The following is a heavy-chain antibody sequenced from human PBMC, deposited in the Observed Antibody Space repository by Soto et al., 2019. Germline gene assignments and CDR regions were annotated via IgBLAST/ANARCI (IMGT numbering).Heavy chain of an antibody. V-gene: IGHV4-34*01. CDR1: GGSFSGYY. CDR2: INHSGST. Sequence: PSETLSLTCAVYGGSFSGYYWSWIRQPPGKGLEWIGEINHSGSTNYNPSLKSRVTISVDTSKNQFSLKLSSVTAADTAVYYCASLTTVVYYYGMDVWGQGTTVTSP. J-gene: IGHJ6*02. CDR3: ASLTTVVYYYGMDV. D-gene: IGHD4-17*01.